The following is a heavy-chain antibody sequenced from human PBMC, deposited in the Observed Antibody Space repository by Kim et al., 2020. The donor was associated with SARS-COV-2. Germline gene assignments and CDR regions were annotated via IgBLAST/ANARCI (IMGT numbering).Heavy chain of an antibody. V-gene: IGHV6-1*01. J-gene: IGHJ4*02. Sequence: SRWYDEYAPTVKGRITISPDTTKNQFSLHLNSVTPEDTAIYYCVSYHFDYWGQGTLVTVSS. CDR3: VSYHFDY. CDR2: SRWYD.